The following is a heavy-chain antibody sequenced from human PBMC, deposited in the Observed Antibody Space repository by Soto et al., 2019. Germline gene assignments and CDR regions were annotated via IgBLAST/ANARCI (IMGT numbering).Heavy chain of an antibody. CDR2: ITPLFETT. J-gene: IGHJ4*02. CDR3: ARGYGGYFDD. D-gene: IGHD4-17*01. V-gene: IGHV1-69*01. CDR1: GVTINSFA. Sequence: QVQLVQSGAEVKKPGSSVKVTCKASGVTINSFAVTWVRQAPGQGFQWLGWITPLFETTNYAQNFQGRVTITADESTTTSYMELRGLASEDTAVYYCARGYGGYFDDWGQGTLVIVSS.